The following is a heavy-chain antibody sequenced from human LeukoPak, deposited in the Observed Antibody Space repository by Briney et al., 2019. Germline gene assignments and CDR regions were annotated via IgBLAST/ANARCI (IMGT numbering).Heavy chain of an antibody. D-gene: IGHD6-6*01. Sequence: SETLSLTCAVYGGSFSGYYWSWIRQPPGKGLEWIGEINHSGSTNYNPSLKSRVTISVDTSKNQFSLKLSPVTAADTAVYYCARRSSIAARGGFDYWGQGTLVTVSS. J-gene: IGHJ4*02. CDR2: INHSGST. V-gene: IGHV4-34*01. CDR1: GGSFSGYY. CDR3: ARRSSIAARGGFDY.